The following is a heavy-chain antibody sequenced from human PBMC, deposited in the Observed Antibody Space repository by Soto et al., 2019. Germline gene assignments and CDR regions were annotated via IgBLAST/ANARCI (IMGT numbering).Heavy chain of an antibody. CDR3: AGSGYYHNSGMDV. CDR1: GGSISSFY. CDR2: IYYSGST. V-gene: IGHV4-59*01. J-gene: IGHJ6*02. Sequence: SETLSLTCTVSGGSISSFYWSWLRQPPGKGLEWIGYIYYSGSTKYNPSLKSRVTISVDTSNNQLSLKLTSVTAADTAVYYCAGSGYYHNSGMDVWGQGTTVTVSS. D-gene: IGHD3-22*01.